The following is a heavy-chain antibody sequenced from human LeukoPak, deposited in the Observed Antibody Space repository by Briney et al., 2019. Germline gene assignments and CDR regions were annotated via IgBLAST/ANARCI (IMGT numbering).Heavy chain of an antibody. Sequence: GGSVILSCAASRFIFSSDGICWVRHAPWKGLEWVASIKQDGSEKYYVDSVKGRFTISRDNAKNSLYLQMNSLRGEDTAVYYCARDLYSYGSGSYGVWGQGTTVTVSS. CDR3: ARDLYSYGSGSYGV. CDR1: RFIFSSDG. V-gene: IGHV3-7*03. D-gene: IGHD3-10*01. CDR2: IKQDGSEK. J-gene: IGHJ6*02.